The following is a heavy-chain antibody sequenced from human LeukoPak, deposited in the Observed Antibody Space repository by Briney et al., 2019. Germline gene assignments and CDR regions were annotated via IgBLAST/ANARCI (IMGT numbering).Heavy chain of an antibody. CDR2: IIPIFGTP. J-gene: IGHJ4*02. CDR3: ARMSGSYYVRIDY. V-gene: IGHV1-69*13. CDR1: GGIFSSYA. Sequence: AVTVSCKASGGIFSSYAISWVRQAPVQGLELMGGIIPIFGTPNYAQKFQGRVPITADESPSTAYMDLSSLTSEDTAVYYCARMSGSYYVRIDYWGQGTMVTVSS. D-gene: IGHD1-26*01.